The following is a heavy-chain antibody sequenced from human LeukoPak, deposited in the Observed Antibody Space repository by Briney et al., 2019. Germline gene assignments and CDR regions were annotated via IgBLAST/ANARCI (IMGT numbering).Heavy chain of an antibody. CDR3: ARQAVAGPYLDY. CDR1: GGTFSSYA. Sequence: SVKVSCKASGGTFSSYAISWVRQAPGQGLEWMGRIIPILGIANYAQKFQGRVTITADESTSTAYMELSSLRSEDTAVYYCARQAVAGPYLDYWGQGTLVTVSS. CDR2: IIPILGIA. J-gene: IGHJ4*02. D-gene: IGHD6-19*01. V-gene: IGHV1-69*04.